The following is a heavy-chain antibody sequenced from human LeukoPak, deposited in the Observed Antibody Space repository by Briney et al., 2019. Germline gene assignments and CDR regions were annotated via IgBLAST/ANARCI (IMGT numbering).Heavy chain of an antibody. Sequence: GGSLRLSCAASGFTFSGYCMSWVRQAPGKGLEWVANIKEDGSQKYYVDSVKGRFTISRDNAKNSLYLQMNSLRAEDTAVYYCAIWNCEHSVGWYYLYYWGQGTLVTVFS. CDR1: GFTFSGYC. J-gene: IGHJ4*02. V-gene: IGHV3-7*05. CDR3: AIWNCEHSVGWYYLYY. CDR2: IKEDGSQK. D-gene: IGHD6-19*01.